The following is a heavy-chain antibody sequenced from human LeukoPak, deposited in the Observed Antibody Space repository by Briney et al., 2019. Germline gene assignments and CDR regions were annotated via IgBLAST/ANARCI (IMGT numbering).Heavy chain of an antibody. CDR2: VKHDGDT. Sequence: SETLSLTCAVYGASFNTYYWTWIRQSPDKGLEWIDEVKHDGDTNVNPSLRSRVVMSVDASKNQFSLKMTSVTAADTAIYFCARGPVALPNDRLSLFFDFWGQGTLVTVSS. CDR1: GASFNTYY. CDR3: ARGPVALPNDRLSLFFDF. V-gene: IGHV4-34*01. J-gene: IGHJ5*01. D-gene: IGHD2-8*01.